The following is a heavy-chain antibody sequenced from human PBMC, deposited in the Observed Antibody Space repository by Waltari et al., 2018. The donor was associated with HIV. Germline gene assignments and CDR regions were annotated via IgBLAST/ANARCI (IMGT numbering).Heavy chain of an antibody. Sequence: EVQLLESGGGLVQPGGSVRHSCAASGSTFSRHAISGVRQAPGTGLEWVAAISGSGGSTYYADSVKGRFTISRDNSKNTLYLQMNSLRAEDTAVYYCAKDTYYYDSSGYYYYFDYWGQGTLVTVSS. CDR3: AKDTYYYDSSGYYYYFDY. CDR2: ISGSGGST. CDR1: GSTFSRHA. D-gene: IGHD3-22*01. V-gene: IGHV3-23*01. J-gene: IGHJ4*02.